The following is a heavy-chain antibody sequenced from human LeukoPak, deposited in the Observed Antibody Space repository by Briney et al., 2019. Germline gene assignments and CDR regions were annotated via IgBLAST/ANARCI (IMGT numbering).Heavy chain of an antibody. D-gene: IGHD3-3*01. CDR1: GGSISSDVHC. CDR3: ARGSTFFTFFDS. V-gene: IGHV4-61*02. Sequence: SETLSLTRTESGGSISSDVHCWNWIRQPVGRGLEWIGRIYITGNTMYNPSLESRVRLSIDTSKNQVSLTVKSVTAADTAVYYCARGSTFFTFFDSGGQGTLVTVSS. CDR2: IYITGNT. J-gene: IGHJ4*02.